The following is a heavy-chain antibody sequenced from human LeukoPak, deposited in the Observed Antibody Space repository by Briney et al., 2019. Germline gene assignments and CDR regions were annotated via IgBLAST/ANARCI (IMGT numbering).Heavy chain of an antibody. V-gene: IGHV3-33*01. D-gene: IGHD3-22*01. CDR1: GFTFSRFG. CDR3: ARDRWYDGSGYIAAFDY. J-gene: IGHJ4*02. Sequence: GRSLRLSCEASGFTFSRFGMHWVRQAPGKGLEWVAVIWYDGSNQDYADSVKGRFTISRDSSKNTLYLQVSSLRAEDTAVYYCARDRWYDGSGYIAAFDYWGQGTLVTVS. CDR2: IWYDGSNQ.